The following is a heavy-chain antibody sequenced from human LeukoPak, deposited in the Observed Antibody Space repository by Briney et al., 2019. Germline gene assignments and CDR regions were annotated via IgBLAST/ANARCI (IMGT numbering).Heavy chain of an antibody. V-gene: IGHV3-11*03. CDR3: ARCQYNSSPDI. CDR2: ISAGSDHT. CDR1: GFSFRDYW. J-gene: IGHJ4*02. Sequence: GGSLRLSCAASGFSFRDYWVSWMRQAPGKGLEWVSYISAGSDHTNYADSVKGRFTISRDNAKNSLYLQMNSLTDEDTAVYYCARCQYNSSPDIWGQGTLVTVSS. D-gene: IGHD1-14*01.